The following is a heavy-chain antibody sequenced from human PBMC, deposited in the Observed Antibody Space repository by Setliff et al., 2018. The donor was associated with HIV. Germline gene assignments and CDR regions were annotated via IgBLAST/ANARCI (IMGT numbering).Heavy chain of an antibody. CDR3: ASDYYDSSGYPQGAFDI. CDR2: IIPIFGTA. V-gene: IGHV1-69*05. CDR1: GGTFSSYA. D-gene: IGHD3-22*01. J-gene: IGHJ3*02. Sequence: SVKVSCKASGGTFSSYAISWVRQAPGQGLEWMGGIIPIFGTANYAQKFQGRVTITTDESTSTAYMELSSLRSEDTAVYYSASDYYDSSGYPQGAFDIWGQGTMVT.